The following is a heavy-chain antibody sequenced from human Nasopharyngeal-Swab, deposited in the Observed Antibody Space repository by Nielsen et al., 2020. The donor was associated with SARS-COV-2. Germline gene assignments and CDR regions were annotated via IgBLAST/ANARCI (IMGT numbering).Heavy chain of an antibody. Sequence: GESLKISCSVSGLTFSTYAMSWVRQAPGQGLEWVSAISGRGTDTYYADSVKCRFTISRDNSKNTVFLQMNSLRADDTAVYYCAKDGSSTPTYWGQGTLVSVSS. D-gene: IGHD6-13*01. CDR2: ISGRGTDT. CDR3: AKDGSSTPTY. V-gene: IGHV3-23*01. J-gene: IGHJ4*02. CDR1: GLTFSTYA.